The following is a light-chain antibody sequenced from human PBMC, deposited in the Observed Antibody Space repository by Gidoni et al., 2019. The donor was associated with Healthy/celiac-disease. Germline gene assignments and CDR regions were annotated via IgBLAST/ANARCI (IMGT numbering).Light chain of an antibody. J-gene: IGKJ3*01. CDR2: AAS. Sequence: DTQMTQSPSSLSASVGDRVTITCRASKSISSYLNWYQQKPGKAPKLLIYAASSLQSGVPSRFSGSGSGTDFTLTISSLQPEDFATYYCQQSYSTPFTFGPGTKVNIK. CDR3: QQSYSTPFT. V-gene: IGKV1-39*01. CDR1: KSISSY.